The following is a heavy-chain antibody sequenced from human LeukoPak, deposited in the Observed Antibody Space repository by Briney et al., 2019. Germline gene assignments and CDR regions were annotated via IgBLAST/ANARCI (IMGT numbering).Heavy chain of an antibody. V-gene: IGHV3-23*01. CDR3: AKAGYGYSFDH. D-gene: IGHD5-18*01. Sequence: PGGSLRLSCTASGFTFSSYGMGWVRQAPGRGLEWVSAISGTGDSAYYADSVEGRFTISRDNSRSTLYLQMNSLRAEDTALYYCAKAGYGYSFDHWGQGILVTVSS. CDR1: GFTFSSYG. CDR2: ISGTGDSA. J-gene: IGHJ4*02.